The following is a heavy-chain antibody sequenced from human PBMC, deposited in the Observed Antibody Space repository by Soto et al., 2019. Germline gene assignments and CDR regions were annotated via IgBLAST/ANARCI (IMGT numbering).Heavy chain of an antibody. J-gene: IGHJ4*02. CDR3: ARGQRIQLWLGRSYYFDY. D-gene: IGHD5-18*01. Sequence: QVQLQQWGAGLLKPSETLSLTCAVYGGSFSGYYWSWIRQPPGKGLEWIGEINHSGSTNYNPSLKSRVTISVDTSKNQFSLKLSSVTAADTAVYYCARGQRIQLWLGRSYYFDYWGKGTLVTVSS. CDR2: INHSGST. V-gene: IGHV4-34*01. CDR1: GGSFSGYY.